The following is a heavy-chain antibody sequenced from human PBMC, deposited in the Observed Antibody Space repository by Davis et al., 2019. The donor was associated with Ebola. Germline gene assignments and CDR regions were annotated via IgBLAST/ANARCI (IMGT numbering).Heavy chain of an antibody. J-gene: IGHJ6*02. CDR2: ISSSSSYI. V-gene: IGHV3-21*01. Sequence: GESLKISCAASGFTFSSYSMNWVRQAPGKGLEWVSSISSSSSYIYYADSVKGRFTISRDNAKNSLYLQMNSLRAEDTAVYYCARDLRIAARPEVRYYYGMDVWGQGTTVTVSS. D-gene: IGHD6-6*01. CDR1: GFTFSSYS. CDR3: ARDLRIAARPEVRYYYGMDV.